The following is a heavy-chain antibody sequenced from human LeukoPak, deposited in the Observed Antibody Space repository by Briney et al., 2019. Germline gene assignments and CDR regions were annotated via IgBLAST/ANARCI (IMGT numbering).Heavy chain of an antibody. CDR3: ARRVEIAAAGTPDAFDI. CDR1: GYSISSGYY. CDR2: IYHSGST. D-gene: IGHD6-13*01. J-gene: IGHJ3*02. V-gene: IGHV4-38-2*02. Sequence: SETLSLTCTVSGYSISSGYYWGWIRQPPGKGLEWIGSIYHSGSTYYNPSLKSRVTISVDTSKNQFSLKLSSVTAADTAVYYCARRVEIAAAGTPDAFDIWGQGTMVTVSS.